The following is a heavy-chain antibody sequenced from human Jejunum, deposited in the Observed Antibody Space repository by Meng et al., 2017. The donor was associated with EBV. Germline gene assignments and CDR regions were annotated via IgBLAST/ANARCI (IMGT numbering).Heavy chain of an antibody. CDR2: IYWDDDK. V-gene: IGHV2-5*02. CDR1: GFSVTSSGVA. D-gene: IGHD5-24*01. Sequence: QITLKEFGPTLVKPTETLKLTCIFSGFSVTSSGVAVGWLRQPPGKALEWLALIYWDDDKRYSPSLKSRLTITKDTSKNQVVLTLTNVDPTDTATYYCAHKGDGFNYAFNSWGQGTLVTVSS. J-gene: IGHJ4*02. CDR3: AHKGDGFNYAFNS.